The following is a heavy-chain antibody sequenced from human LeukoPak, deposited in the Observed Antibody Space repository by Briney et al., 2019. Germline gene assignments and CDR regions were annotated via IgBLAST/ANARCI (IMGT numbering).Heavy chain of an antibody. CDR2: IKQDGSEK. V-gene: IGHV3-7*01. CDR1: GFTFSSYW. J-gene: IGHJ6*03. Sequence: GGSLRLSCAASGFTFSSYWMSWVRQAPGKGLEWVANIKQDGSEKYYVDSVKGRFTISRDNAKNSLYLQMSSLRAEDTAVYHCARDPRESIAVAGTYMDVWGKGTTVTVSS. D-gene: IGHD6-19*01. CDR3: ARDPRESIAVAGTYMDV.